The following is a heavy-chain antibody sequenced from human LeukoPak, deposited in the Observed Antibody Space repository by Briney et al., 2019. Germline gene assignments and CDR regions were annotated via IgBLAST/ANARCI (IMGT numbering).Heavy chain of an antibody. CDR3: ARDMTTVIGRGYYMDV. CDR2: IRYDGSNK. CDR1: GFTFNNYG. Sequence: GGSLRLSCAVSGFTFNNYGMSWVRQAPGKGLEWVAFIRYDGSNKYYADSVKGRFTISRDNAKNSLYLQMNSLRAEDTAVYYCARDMTTVIGRGYYMDVWGKGTTVTVSS. V-gene: IGHV3-30*02. J-gene: IGHJ6*03. D-gene: IGHD4-11*01.